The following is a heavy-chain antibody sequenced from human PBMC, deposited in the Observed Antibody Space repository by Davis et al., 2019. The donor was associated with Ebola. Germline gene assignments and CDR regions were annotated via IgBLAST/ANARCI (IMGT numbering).Heavy chain of an antibody. CDR3: AKRRDYGDYGAFDS. CDR2: IYTGGGT. Sequence: GESLKISCTASDFTVSDNYMSWVRQAPGRGLEWVSIIYTGGGTYYADSVKGRFTISRDNSKNTLYVQMNSLRVEDMAVYYCAKRRDYGDYGAFDSWGQGTLVTVSS. CDR1: DFTVSDNY. V-gene: IGHV3-66*02. J-gene: IGHJ5*01. D-gene: IGHD4-17*01.